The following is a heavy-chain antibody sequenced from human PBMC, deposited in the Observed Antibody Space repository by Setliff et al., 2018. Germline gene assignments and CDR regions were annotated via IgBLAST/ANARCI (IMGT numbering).Heavy chain of an antibody. Sequence: LKISCATSGFTFRDYSMVWVRQVPGKGLEWVAGVIQVGSGVYADSVKGRSTISRDNSRNTFFLQMNNLRAEDTATYYCAKDKVNDGYWDFDSWGQGIVVTVSS. CDR2: VIQVGSG. CDR1: GFTFRDYS. CDR3: AKDKVNDGYWDFDS. J-gene: IGHJ4*02. D-gene: IGHD1-1*01. V-gene: IGHV3-23*01.